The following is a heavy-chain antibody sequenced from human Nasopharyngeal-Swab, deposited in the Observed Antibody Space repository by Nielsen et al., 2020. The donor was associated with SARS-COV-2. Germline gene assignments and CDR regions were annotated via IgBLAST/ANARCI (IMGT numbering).Heavy chain of an antibody. CDR2: IYYSGST. J-gene: IGHJ5*02. D-gene: IGHD6-19*01. Sequence: RQAPGKGLEWIGYIYYSGSTYYNPSLESRVTISVDTSKNQFSLRLTSVTAADTAVYYCAREERGYSSGWYSSWFDPWGQGTLVTVSS. CDR3: AREERGYSSGWYSSWFDP. V-gene: IGHV4-30-4*07.